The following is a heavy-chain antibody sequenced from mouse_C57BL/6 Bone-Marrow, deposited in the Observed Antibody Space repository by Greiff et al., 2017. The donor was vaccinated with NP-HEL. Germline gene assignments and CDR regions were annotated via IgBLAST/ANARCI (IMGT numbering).Heavy chain of an antibody. CDR1: GFTFSSYG. J-gene: IGHJ1*03. CDR3: ARLSIYYDYWYFDV. V-gene: IGHV5-6*01. CDR2: ISSGGSYT. Sequence: VQLQQSGGDLVKPGGSLKLSCAASGFTFSSYGMSWVRQTPDKRLEWVATISSGGSYTYYPDSVKGRFTISRDNAKNTLYLQMSSLKSEDTAMYYCARLSIYYDYWYFDVWGTGTTVTVSS. D-gene: IGHD2-4*01.